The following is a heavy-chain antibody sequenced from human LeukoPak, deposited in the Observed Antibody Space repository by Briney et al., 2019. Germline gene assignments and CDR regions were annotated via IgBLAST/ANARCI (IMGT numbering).Heavy chain of an antibody. CDR2: IYYSGST. Sequence: SETLSLTCTVSGGSISSGGYYWSWIRQHPGKGLEWIGYIYYSGSTYYNPSLKSQVTISVDTSKNQFSLKLSSVTAADTAVYYCARDRYSSGWYAAFDIWGQGTMVTVSS. J-gene: IGHJ3*02. V-gene: IGHV4-31*01. CDR1: GGSISSGGYY. D-gene: IGHD6-19*01. CDR3: ARDRYSSGWYAAFDI.